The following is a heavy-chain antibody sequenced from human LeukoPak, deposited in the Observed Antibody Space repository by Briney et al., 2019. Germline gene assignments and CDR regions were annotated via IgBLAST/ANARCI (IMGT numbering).Heavy chain of an antibody. CDR2: NYSSGST. CDR1: SDSMTNYY. V-gene: IGHV4-59*01. D-gene: IGHD2-21*01. CDR3: ASTHLTSGHIDIYYFDS. Sequence: SEALSLTCTVSSDSMTNYYWSWIRQSPEKGLECIGYNYSSGSTNYNPSLRSRATISVDTSKNQFSLKLNSVTAADTAVYYCASTHLTSGHIDIYYFDSWGQGTLVTVSS. J-gene: IGHJ4*02.